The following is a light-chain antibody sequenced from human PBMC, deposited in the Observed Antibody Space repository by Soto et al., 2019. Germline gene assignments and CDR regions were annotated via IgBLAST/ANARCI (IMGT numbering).Light chain of an antibody. V-gene: IGKV3-11*01. CDR2: DAS. CDR3: QQRSNWPRT. J-gene: IGKJ1*01. CDR1: QRVSSY. Sequence: PGERATLSCRASQRVSSYLAWYQQKPGQAPRLLIYDASNRATDIPARFSGSGSGTDFTLTISSLEPEDFAVYYCQQRSNWPRTFGQGTKVEIK.